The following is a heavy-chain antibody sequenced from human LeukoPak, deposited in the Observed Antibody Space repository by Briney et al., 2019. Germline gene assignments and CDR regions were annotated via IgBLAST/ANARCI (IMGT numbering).Heavy chain of an antibody. J-gene: IGHJ4*02. D-gene: IGHD3-10*01. CDR3: ARALWFGETFPAY. Sequence: GGSLRLSCAASGLTISSYSMNWVRQAPGKGLQGVSYISSSSSTIYYADSLKGRFTISRDNAKNSLYLQMNSLRAEDTAVYYCARALWFGETFPAYWGQGTLVTVSS. V-gene: IGHV3-48*01. CDR1: GLTISSYS. CDR2: ISSSSSTI.